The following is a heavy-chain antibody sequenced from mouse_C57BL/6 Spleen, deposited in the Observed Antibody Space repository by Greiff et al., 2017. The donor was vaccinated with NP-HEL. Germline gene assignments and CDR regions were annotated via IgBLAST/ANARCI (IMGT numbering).Heavy chain of an antibody. V-gene: IGHV1-69*01. Sequence: QVQLKQPGAELVMPGASVKLSCKASGYTFTSYWMHWVKQRPGQGLEWIGEIDPSDSYTNYNQKFKGKFTLTVDKSSSTAYMQLSSLTSEDSAVYYCARGSSYDYAYFDYWGQGTTLTVSS. J-gene: IGHJ2*01. CDR3: ARGSSYDYAYFDY. D-gene: IGHD2-4*01. CDR1: GYTFTSYW. CDR2: IDPSDSYT.